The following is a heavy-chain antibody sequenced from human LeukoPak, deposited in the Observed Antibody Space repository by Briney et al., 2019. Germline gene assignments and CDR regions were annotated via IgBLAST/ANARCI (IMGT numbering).Heavy chain of an antibody. CDR1: GFTFSSYG. V-gene: IGHV3-30*03. Sequence: PGGSLRLSCAASGFTFSSYGMHWFRQAPGKGLEWVALISYDGDNKHHANSVKGRFTISRDNSKNTLYLQMNSLRAEDTAMYYCARSLLVTTLYGMDVWGQGTTVTVSS. J-gene: IGHJ6*02. D-gene: IGHD3-22*01. CDR3: ARSLLVTTLYGMDV. CDR2: ISYDGDNK.